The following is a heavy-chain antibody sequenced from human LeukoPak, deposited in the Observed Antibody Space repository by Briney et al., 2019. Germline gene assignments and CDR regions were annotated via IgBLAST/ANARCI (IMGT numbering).Heavy chain of an antibody. CDR1: GYTFTNYA. J-gene: IGHJ3*02. Sequence: ASVKVSCKASGYTFTNYAMNWVRQAPGQGLEWMGWISAYNGNTELAQKFQGRVTLPTDASTSTAYVELRSLTSDDTAVYFCARGGSRSRRGDDAFDIWGQGTMVTVSS. CDR3: ARGGSRSRRGDDAFDI. CDR2: ISAYNGNT. V-gene: IGHV1-18*01. D-gene: IGHD3-10*01.